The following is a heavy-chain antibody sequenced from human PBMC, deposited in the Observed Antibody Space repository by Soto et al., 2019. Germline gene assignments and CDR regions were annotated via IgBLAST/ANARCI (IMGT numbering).Heavy chain of an antibody. CDR2: IIPIFGTA. V-gene: IGHV1-69*13. CDR3: ASTYGSGGSCYYYYGMDV. J-gene: IGHJ6*02. D-gene: IGHD2-15*01. Sequence: SVKVSCKASGGTFSSYAISWVRQAPGQGLEWMGGIIPIFGTANYAQKFQGRVTITADESTSTAYMELSSLRSEDTAVYYCASTYGSGGSCYYYYGMDVWGQGNTVTVSS. CDR1: GGTFSSYA.